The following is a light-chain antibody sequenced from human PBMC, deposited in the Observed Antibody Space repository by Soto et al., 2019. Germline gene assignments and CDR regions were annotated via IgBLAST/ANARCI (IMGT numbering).Light chain of an antibody. CDR1: QSVSSN. CDR2: GAS. V-gene: IGKV3-15*01. J-gene: IGKJ4*01. Sequence: EIVRTQSPATLSVSPGERATLSCRASQSVSSNLAWYHQKPGQAPRLLIYGASTRATGIPARFSGSGSGTEFTLTIGSLQSEDFAVYYCQQYNNWPLTFGGGTKVEIK. CDR3: QQYNNWPLT.